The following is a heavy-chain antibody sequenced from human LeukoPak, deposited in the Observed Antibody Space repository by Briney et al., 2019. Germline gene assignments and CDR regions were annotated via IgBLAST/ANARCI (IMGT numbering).Heavy chain of an antibody. Sequence: PGGSLRLSCAASGFTFSSYAMSWVRQAPGKGLEWVSAISGSGGSTYYADSVKGRFTISRDNSKNTLYLQMNSLSAEDTAVYYCAKLGCSSTSCYKPFDYWGQGTLVTVSS. D-gene: IGHD2-2*02. CDR2: ISGSGGST. CDR1: GFTFSSYA. V-gene: IGHV3-23*01. CDR3: AKLGCSSTSCYKPFDY. J-gene: IGHJ4*02.